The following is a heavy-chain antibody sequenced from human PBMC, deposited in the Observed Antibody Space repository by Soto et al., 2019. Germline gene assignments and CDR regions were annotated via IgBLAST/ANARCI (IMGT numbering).Heavy chain of an antibody. CDR3: ARDLIAVAGDAFDI. CDR2: ISAYNGNT. J-gene: IGHJ3*02. Sequence: ASVKVSCKASGYTFTSYCISWVLQAPGQGLEWMGWISAYNGNTNYAQKLQGRVTMTTDTSTSTAYMELRSLRSDDTAVYYCARDLIAVAGDAFDIWGQGTMVTVS. V-gene: IGHV1-18*01. D-gene: IGHD6-19*01. CDR1: GYTFTSYC.